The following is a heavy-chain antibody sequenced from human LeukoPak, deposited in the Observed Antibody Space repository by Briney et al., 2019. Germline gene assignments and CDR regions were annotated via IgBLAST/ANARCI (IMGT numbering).Heavy chain of an antibody. Sequence: ASETLSLTCTVSGGSISSGGYYWSWIRQPPGKGLEWIGYIYHSGSTYYNPSLKSRVTISVDRSKNQFSLKLSSVTAADTAVYYCARTHLVPAAIRPAYYDFWSGYYSYWYFDLWGRGTLVTVSS. CDR3: ARTHLVPAAIRPAYYDFWSGYYSYWYFDL. D-gene: IGHD3-3*01. J-gene: IGHJ2*01. V-gene: IGHV4-30-2*01. CDR1: GGSISSGGYY. CDR2: IYHSGST.